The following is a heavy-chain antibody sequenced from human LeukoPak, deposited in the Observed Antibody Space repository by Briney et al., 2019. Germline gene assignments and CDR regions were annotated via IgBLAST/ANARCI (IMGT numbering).Heavy chain of an antibody. V-gene: IGHV4-34*01. CDR3: ARDAAADF. CDR2: INHSGST. Sequence: SETLSLTCAVYGGSFSGYYWSWIRQPPGKGLEWIGEINHSGSTNYNPSLKSRVTISVDTSKNQFSLKLSSVTAADTAVYYCARDAAADFWGQGTLVTVSS. CDR1: GGSFSGYY. D-gene: IGHD2-2*01. J-gene: IGHJ4*02.